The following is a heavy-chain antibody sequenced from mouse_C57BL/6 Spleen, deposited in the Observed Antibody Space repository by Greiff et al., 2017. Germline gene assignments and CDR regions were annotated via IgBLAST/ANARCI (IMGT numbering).Heavy chain of an antibody. Sequence: QVQLQQSGPELVKPGASVKISCKASGYAFSSSWMTWVKQRPGKGLEWIGRIYPGDGDTYYNGKFKGQATLTADKSSSTAYMQISSLTSEDSSVYFCAGRGWYFDVWGTGTTVTVSS. CDR1: GYAFSSSW. CDR3: AGRGWYFDV. J-gene: IGHJ1*03. V-gene: IGHV1-80*01. CDR2: IYPGDGDT.